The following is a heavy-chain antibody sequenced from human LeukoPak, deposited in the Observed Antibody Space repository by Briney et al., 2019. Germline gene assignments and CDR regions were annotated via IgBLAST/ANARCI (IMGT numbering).Heavy chain of an antibody. Sequence: PSETLSLTCAVSGGSISSGDYYWSWIRQPPGKGLEWIAYMYYSGSTYYNPSLKSRVTMSADTSKNQLSLKLSSVTAADTAVYYCARPYYYDSRIDPWGQGILVTVSS. CDR2: MYYSGST. D-gene: IGHD3-22*01. V-gene: IGHV4-30-4*01. J-gene: IGHJ5*02. CDR3: ARPYYYDSRIDP. CDR1: GGSISSGDYY.